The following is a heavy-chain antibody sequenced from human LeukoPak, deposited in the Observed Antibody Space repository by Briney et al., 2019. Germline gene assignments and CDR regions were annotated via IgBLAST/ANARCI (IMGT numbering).Heavy chain of an antibody. V-gene: IGHV4-39*01. Sequence: SETLSLTCTVPGGSVSSKTYYWGWIRQTPGKGLEWIGNVYYSGSTYKNPSLQSRVTIFIDTSKNQFSLILSSVTAADTAIYYCARADTTGYPNFDFWGQGTLVTVSS. CDR1: GGSVSSKTYY. J-gene: IGHJ4*02. CDR2: VYYSGST. CDR3: ARADTTGYPNFDF. D-gene: IGHD3-22*01.